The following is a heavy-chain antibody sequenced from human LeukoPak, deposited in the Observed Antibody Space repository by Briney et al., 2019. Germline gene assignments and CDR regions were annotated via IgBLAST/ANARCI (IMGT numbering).Heavy chain of an antibody. CDR1: GFSFSGYE. Sequence: GGSLRLSCAASGFSFSGYEMSWVRQAPGKGLEWVSVIYSGGSIYNTNSVKGRFTISRDNSKNTLYLQMNSLRAEDTAVYYCARGAITMVRGWEFDYWGQGTLVAVSS. D-gene: IGHD3-10*01. J-gene: IGHJ4*02. CDR2: IYSGGSI. CDR3: ARGAITMVRGWEFDY. V-gene: IGHV3-66*01.